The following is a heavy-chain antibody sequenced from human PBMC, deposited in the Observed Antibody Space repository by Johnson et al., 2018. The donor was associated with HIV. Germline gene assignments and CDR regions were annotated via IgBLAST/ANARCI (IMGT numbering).Heavy chain of an antibody. Sequence: MQLVESGGGLVQPGGSLRLSCAASRFTFSSYAMHWVRQAPGKGLEWVANINEDSSEKSYVDSVKGRFSISRDNSKNTLSLLMNSLREEDTAVYYCVRDLCHDLGSDVFDIWGQGTMVTVSS. CDR3: VRDLCHDLGSDVFDI. CDR1: RFTFSSYA. V-gene: IGHV3-7*01. J-gene: IGHJ3*02. D-gene: IGHD2/OR15-2a*01. CDR2: INEDSSEK.